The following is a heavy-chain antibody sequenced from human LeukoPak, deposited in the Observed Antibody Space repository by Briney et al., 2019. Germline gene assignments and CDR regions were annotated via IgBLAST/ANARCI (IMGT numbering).Heavy chain of an antibody. J-gene: IGHJ3*02. CDR2: IYYSGST. V-gene: IGHV4-61*01. CDR3: ARESGFGVETIPFDI. CDR1: GGSISSSSNY. D-gene: IGHD3-3*01. Sequence: SETLSLTCTVSGGSISSSSNYWGWIRQPPGKGLEWIGYIYYSGSTNYNPSLKSRVTISVDTSKNQFSLKLSSVTAADTAVYYCARESGFGVETIPFDIWGQGTMVTVSS.